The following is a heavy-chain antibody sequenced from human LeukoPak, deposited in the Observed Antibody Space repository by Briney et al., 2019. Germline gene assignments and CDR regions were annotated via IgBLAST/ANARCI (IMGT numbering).Heavy chain of an antibody. V-gene: IGHV4-39*01. CDR1: GGSISTSNYY. D-gene: IGHD3-10*01. J-gene: IGHJ4*02. CDR2: INHSGST. CDR3: ATQRRYYGSGSFDY. Sequence: SETLSLTCTVSGGSISTSNYYWGWIRQPPGKGLEWIGEINHSGSTNYNPSLKSRVTISVDTAKNQFSLKLSSVTAADTAVYYCATQRRYYGSGSFDYWGQGTLVTVSS.